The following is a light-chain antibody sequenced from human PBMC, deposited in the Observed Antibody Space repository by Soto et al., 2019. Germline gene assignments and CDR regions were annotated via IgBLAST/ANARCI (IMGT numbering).Light chain of an antibody. J-gene: IGKJ5*01. CDR3: QQYGSSST. V-gene: IGKV3-20*01. CDR1: QSVSSSY. Sequence: EIVLTQSPGTLSLSPGERATLSCSASQSVSSSYLAWYQQKPGQSPRLLIYGASSRATGIPDRFSGSGSVTDFTLTIRRLEPEDFAVYYCQQYGSSSTFGQGTRLES. CDR2: GAS.